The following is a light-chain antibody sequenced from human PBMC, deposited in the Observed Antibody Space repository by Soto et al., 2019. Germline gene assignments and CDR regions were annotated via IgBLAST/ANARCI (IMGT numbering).Light chain of an antibody. J-gene: IGLJ2*01. Sequence: NFMLTQPHSVSESPGKTVTISCTRSSGSIASNYVQWYQQRPGSAPTTVIYEDNQRPSGVPDRFSGSIDSSSNSASLTISGLKTEDEADYYCQSYDISIGVVFGGGTKLTVL. V-gene: IGLV6-57*04. CDR3: QSYDISIGVV. CDR1: SGSIASNY. CDR2: EDN.